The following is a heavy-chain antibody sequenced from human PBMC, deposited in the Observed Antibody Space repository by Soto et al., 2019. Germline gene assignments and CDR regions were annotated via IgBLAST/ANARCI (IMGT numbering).Heavy chain of an antibody. Sequence: QITLNESGPTPVKPRQPLTLTCTFSGFSLTTSGVGVGWIRQSPGKAPEGLALIYWDDDKRYRPSLKSRLTIAKDTSKNQVVLTTADLDPADTATYYCAHRVLRTVFGLVTTTAIYFDFWGQGTPVAVSS. CDR3: AHRVLRTVFGLVTTTAIYFDF. D-gene: IGHD3-3*01. V-gene: IGHV2-5*02. CDR1: GFSLTTSGVG. CDR2: IYWDDDK. J-gene: IGHJ4*02.